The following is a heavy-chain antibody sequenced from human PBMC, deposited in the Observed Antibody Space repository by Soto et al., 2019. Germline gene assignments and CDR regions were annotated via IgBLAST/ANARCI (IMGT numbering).Heavy chain of an antibody. CDR3: ARGGGVGVAGSAAFDM. D-gene: IGHD3-3*01. J-gene: IGHJ3*02. Sequence: LHLVQSGAVVKKPGASVTVSCSASGYPVTAYYMHWVRQAPGRGLEWMGGINPATGAAKYTQTFQGGVTMTRDTSTSKVFMELSGLTSEDTAGFDWARGGGVGVAGSAAFDMWGQGTLVTVSS. CDR2: INPATGAA. CDR1: GYPVTAYY. V-gene: IGHV1-2*02.